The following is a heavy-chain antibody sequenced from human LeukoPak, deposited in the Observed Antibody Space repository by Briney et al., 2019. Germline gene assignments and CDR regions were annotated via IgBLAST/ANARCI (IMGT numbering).Heavy chain of an antibody. CDR3: ARRAGAYSHPYDY. D-gene: IGHD4/OR15-4a*01. CDR1: GFTFNNYA. CDR2: INNAGVNT. V-gene: IGHV3-23*01. J-gene: IGHJ4*02. Sequence: GGSLRLSCVAPGFTFNNYAMIWVRQAPGKGLEWVSSINNAGVNTHYADSVKGRFTISRDNSKNTLYLQMNSLRAEDTAVYYCARRAGAYSHPYDYWGQGTLVTVSS.